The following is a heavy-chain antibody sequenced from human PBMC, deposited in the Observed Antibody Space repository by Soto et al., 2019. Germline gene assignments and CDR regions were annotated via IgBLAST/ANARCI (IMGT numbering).Heavy chain of an antibody. CDR2: ISGSGGST. V-gene: IGHV3-23*01. J-gene: IGHJ4*02. CDR3: AKHGRLAAAGPFYFDY. Sequence: PGGSLRLSCAASGFTFSSYAISWVRQAPGKGLEWVSAISGSGGSTYYADSVKGRFTISRDNSKNTLYLQMNSLRAEDTAVYYCAKHGRLAAAGPFYFDYWGQGTLVTVSS. D-gene: IGHD6-13*01. CDR1: GFTFSSYA.